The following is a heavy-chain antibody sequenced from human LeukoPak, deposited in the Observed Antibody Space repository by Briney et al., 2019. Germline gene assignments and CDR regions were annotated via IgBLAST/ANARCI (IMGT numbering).Heavy chain of an antibody. J-gene: IGHJ4*02. V-gene: IGHV3-23*01. CDR1: GFTFSSYA. CDR2: ISGSGGST. D-gene: IGHD3-22*01. Sequence: GGALRLSFAASGFTFSSYAMSWVRQAPGKGRDGVSAISGSGGSTYYADSVKGRFTISRDNSKNTLYLQMNSLRAEDTAVYYCAKDFYYDSSGYYYEVGYYFDYWGQGTLVTVSS. CDR3: AKDFYYDSSGYYYEVGYYFDY.